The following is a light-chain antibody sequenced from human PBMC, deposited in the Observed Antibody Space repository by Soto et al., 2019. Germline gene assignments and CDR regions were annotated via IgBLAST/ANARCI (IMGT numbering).Light chain of an antibody. CDR1: QRIDTY. V-gene: IGKV1-39*01. J-gene: IGKJ2*01. Sequence: DIQLTQSPSSLSASVGDRVTITCRASQRIDTYLNWYQQKPGKAPSLLIYAASRLQSGVPSRFRGSGSEPHFTLTFSGLQPEDLATYYCHQGYSTPRTLGQGTKLEIK. CDR3: HQGYSTPRT. CDR2: AAS.